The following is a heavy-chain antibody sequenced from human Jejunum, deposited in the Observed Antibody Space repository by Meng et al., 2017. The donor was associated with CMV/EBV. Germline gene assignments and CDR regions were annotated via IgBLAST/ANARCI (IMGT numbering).Heavy chain of an antibody. CDR1: GVSVITSN. V-gene: IGHV3-53*01. Sequence: SCAGSGVSVITSNMTWVRQAPGKGLEWVSAIYSGGRTYYADSVKGRFTISRDNSKNMMYLQMNSLRAEDTAVYYCAKKYTGSFDYWGQGTRGTVSS. CDR2: IYSGGRT. CDR3: AKKYTGSFDY. D-gene: IGHD1-26*01. J-gene: IGHJ4*02.